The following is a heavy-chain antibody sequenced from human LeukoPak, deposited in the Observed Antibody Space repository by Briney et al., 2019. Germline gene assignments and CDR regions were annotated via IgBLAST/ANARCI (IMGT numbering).Heavy chain of an antibody. V-gene: IGHV3-23*01. D-gene: IGHD1-26*01. CDR2: ISGSGGST. CDR3: AKDLVSGSYSRGYYFDY. Sequence: GGSLRLSCAASGFTFSSYAMSWVRQAPGKGLEWVSAISGSGGSTYYADSVKGRFTISRDNSKNTLYSQMNSLRAEDTAVYYCAKDLVSGSYSRGYYFDYWGQGTLVTVSS. CDR1: GFTFSSYA. J-gene: IGHJ4*02.